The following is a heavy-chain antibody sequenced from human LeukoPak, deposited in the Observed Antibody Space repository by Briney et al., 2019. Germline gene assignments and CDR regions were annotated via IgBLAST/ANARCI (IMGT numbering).Heavy chain of an antibody. D-gene: IGHD2-15*01. CDR1: GGSISSYY. CDR2: IYYSGST. V-gene: IGHV4-59*01. Sequence: SETLSLTCTVSGGSISSYYWSWIRQPPGKGLEWIGYIYYSGSTNYNPSLKSRVTISVDTSKNQFSLKLSSVTAADTAVYYSSREGNCSGGSCYFSEFDYWGQGTLVTVSS. CDR3: SREGNCSGGSCYFSEFDY. J-gene: IGHJ4*02.